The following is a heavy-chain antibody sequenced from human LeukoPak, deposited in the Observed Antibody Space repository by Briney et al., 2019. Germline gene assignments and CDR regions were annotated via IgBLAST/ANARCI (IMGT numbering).Heavy chain of an antibody. D-gene: IGHD6-13*01. Sequence: ASVKVSCKASGYTFAGYYMHWVRQAPGQGLEWMGWINPNSGGTNYAQKFQGRVTMTRDTSISTAYMELSRLRSDDTAVYYCARQDSSSGDYYYYMDVWGKGITVTVSS. CDR2: INPNSGGT. CDR3: ARQDSSSGDYYYYMDV. CDR1: GYTFAGYY. V-gene: IGHV1-2*02. J-gene: IGHJ6*03.